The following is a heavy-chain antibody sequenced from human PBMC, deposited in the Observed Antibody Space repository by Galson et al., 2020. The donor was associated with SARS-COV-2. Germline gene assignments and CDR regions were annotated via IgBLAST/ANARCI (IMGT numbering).Heavy chain of an antibody. CDR1: GDSVSSRLYY. Sequence: SQTLSLTCPVSGDSVSSRLYYWTWIRQSPRKGLQWIGYIYSRGETKYNPSLKSRLTMSVDTSKNQFSLKLTSVTTDDTALYYCARLPISDAEGYYYNAMDVWGQGTTVTVSS. D-gene: IGHD2-21*01. CDR3: ARLPISDAEGYYYNAMDV. J-gene: IGHJ6*02. CDR2: IYSRGET. V-gene: IGHV4-61*01.